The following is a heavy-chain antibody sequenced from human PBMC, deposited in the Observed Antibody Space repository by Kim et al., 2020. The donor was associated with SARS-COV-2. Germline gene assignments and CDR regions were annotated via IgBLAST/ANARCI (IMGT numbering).Heavy chain of an antibody. V-gene: IGHV4-34*01. J-gene: IGHJ6*02. D-gene: IGHD6-25*01. CDR1: GGSFSGYY. CDR2: INHSGST. CDR3: ARGTRWATRGFHYYYYYGMDV. Sequence: SETLSLTCAVYGGSFSGYYWSWIRQPPGKGLEWIGEINHSGSTNYNPSLKSRVTISVDTSKNQFSLKLSSVTAADTAVYYCARGTRWATRGFHYYYYYGMDVWGQGTTVTVSS.